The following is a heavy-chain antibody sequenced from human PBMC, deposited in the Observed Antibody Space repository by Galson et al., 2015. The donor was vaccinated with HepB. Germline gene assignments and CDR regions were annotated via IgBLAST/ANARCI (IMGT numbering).Heavy chain of an antibody. CDR2: ISSSGSTI. J-gene: IGHJ4*02. Sequence: SLRLSCAASGFTFSTYSMTWVRQAPGKGLEWVSYISSSGSTIYYADSVKGRFTISRDNAKNSLYLQMNSLRAEDTAVYYCARAPNPRFWSGYADYWGQGTLVTVSS. CDR1: GFTFSTYS. V-gene: IGHV3-48*04. D-gene: IGHD3-3*01. CDR3: ARAPNPRFWSGYADY.